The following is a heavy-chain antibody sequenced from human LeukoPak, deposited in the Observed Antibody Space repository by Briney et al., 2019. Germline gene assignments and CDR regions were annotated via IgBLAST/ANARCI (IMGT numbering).Heavy chain of an antibody. CDR3: AKAEWTDYYDSSGYYYN. Sequence: TGGSLRLSCAASGFTFSSYAMSWVRQAPGKGLEWVSAISGSGGSTYYADSVKGRFTISRDNSKNTLYLQMNSLRAEDTAVYYCAKAEWTDYYDSSGYYYNWGQGTLVTVSS. J-gene: IGHJ4*02. CDR1: GFTFSSYA. CDR2: ISGSGGST. D-gene: IGHD3-22*01. V-gene: IGHV3-23*01.